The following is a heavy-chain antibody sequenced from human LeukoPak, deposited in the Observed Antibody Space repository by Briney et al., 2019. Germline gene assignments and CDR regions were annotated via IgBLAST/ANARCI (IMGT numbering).Heavy chain of an antibody. V-gene: IGHV3-7*01. CDR2: IKQDGSEK. CDR1: GFTFSSYW. J-gene: IGHJ6*03. D-gene: IGHD3-9*01. Sequence: GSLRLSCAASGFTFSSYWMSWVRQAPGKGLEWVANIKQDGSEKYYVDSVRGRFTISRDNAKNSLYLQMNSLRAEDTAVYYCARAVSPHYDILTGYYYYYMDVWGKGTTVTISS. CDR3: ARAVSPHYDILTGYYYYYMDV.